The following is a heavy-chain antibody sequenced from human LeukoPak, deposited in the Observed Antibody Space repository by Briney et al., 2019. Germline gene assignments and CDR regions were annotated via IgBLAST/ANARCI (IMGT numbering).Heavy chain of an antibody. CDR3: ARDCFPYDFWSGYPVCRAFDP. J-gene: IGHJ5*02. Sequence: KTSETLSLTCTVSGGSISSSSYYWGWIRQPPGKGLEWIGSIYYSGSTYYNPSLKSRVTISVDTSKNQFSLKLNSVTVADTAVYYCARDCFPYDFWSGYPVCRAFDPWGQGTLVTVSS. D-gene: IGHD3-3*01. CDR1: GGSISSSSYY. CDR2: IYYSGST. V-gene: IGHV4-39*07.